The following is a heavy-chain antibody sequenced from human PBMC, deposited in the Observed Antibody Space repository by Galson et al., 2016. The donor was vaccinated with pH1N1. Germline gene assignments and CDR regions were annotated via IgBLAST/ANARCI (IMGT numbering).Heavy chain of an antibody. CDR1: GDSISSFY. Sequence: ETLSLTCTVSGDSISSFYWNWIRQPPGRGLEWIGYIYHSYHSGSTKYNPYLKSRVTMSVDTSKSHFSLNLSSVTAADTAVYYCAREDLVVGEGWDYGLDLWGQGTKVTVSS. D-gene: IGHD1-26*01. CDR2: IYHSYHSGST. V-gene: IGHV4-59*01. J-gene: IGHJ6*02. CDR3: AREDLVVGEGWDYGLDL.